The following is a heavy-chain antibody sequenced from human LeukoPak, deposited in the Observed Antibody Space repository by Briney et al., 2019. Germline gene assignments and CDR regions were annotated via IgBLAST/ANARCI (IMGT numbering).Heavy chain of an antibody. V-gene: IGHV3-30*01. Sequence: GGSLRLSCAAPGSTFSSYAMHWVRQAPGKGLEWVAVISYDGSNKYYADSVKGRFTISRDNSKNTLYLQMNSLRAEDTAVYYCAKLFNSGYEGFDYWGQGTLVTVSS. CDR2: ISYDGSNK. CDR3: AKLFNSGYEGFDY. CDR1: GSTFSSYA. D-gene: IGHD5-12*01. J-gene: IGHJ4*02.